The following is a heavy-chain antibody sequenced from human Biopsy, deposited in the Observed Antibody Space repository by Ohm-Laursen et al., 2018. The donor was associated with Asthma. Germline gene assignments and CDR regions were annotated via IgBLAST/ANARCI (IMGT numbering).Heavy chain of an antibody. J-gene: IGHJ4*02. CDR1: GYSLTDLS. CDR2: HDHEEGGT. Sequence: ATVKISCKLSGYSLTDLSMHWVRQAPGQGLEWMGGHDHEEGGTVNARRFQGKVTMTEDTSTDTAYMELSSLSSDDTAVYYCASDFPKDYVRYNFQFWGQGTLVTVSS. CDR3: ASDFPKDYVRYNFQF. V-gene: IGHV1-24*01. D-gene: IGHD4-17*01.